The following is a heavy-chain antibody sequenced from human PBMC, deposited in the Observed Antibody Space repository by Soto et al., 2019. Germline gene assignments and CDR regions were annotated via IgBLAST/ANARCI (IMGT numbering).Heavy chain of an antibody. V-gene: IGHV4-4*07. CDR1: GGSISSYY. J-gene: IGHJ3*02. Sequence: LSLTCTVSGGSISSYYWSWIRQPAWKGLEWIGRIYTSGSTNYNPSLKSRVTMSVDTSKSQFSLKLSSVTAADTAVYYCAREGSSSGWYSDAFDIWGQGTMVTVSS. D-gene: IGHD6-19*01. CDR2: IYTSGST. CDR3: AREGSSSGWYSDAFDI.